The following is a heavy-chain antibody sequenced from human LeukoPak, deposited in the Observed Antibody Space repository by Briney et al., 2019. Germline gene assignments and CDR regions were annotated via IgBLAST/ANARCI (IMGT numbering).Heavy chain of an antibody. CDR2: IYPGDSDT. Sequence: PGESLKISCKGSGYTFTNYWIGWVRQMPGKGLGWMGVIYPGDSDTTYNPSFQDQVTISADKSINTAYLHWSSLKASDTAMYYCARDYGDYIGAFDIWGLGTMVTVSS. D-gene: IGHD4-17*01. CDR3: ARDYGDYIGAFDI. J-gene: IGHJ3*02. CDR1: GYTFTNYW. V-gene: IGHV5-51*01.